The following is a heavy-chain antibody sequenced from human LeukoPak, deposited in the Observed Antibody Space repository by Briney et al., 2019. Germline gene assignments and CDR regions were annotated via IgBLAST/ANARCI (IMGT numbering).Heavy chain of an antibody. CDR3: ATGSMTTRYYYYFHMDV. J-gene: IGHJ6*03. CDR2: IYYSGDT. Sequence: SEALSLTCTVSGGSINSTRYYWGWIRQPPGKGLEWIGSIYYSGDTHYNPSLRSRVTISVDTSKNQFSLRMHSMTAADTSFYYCATGSMTTRYYYYFHMDVWGPGTTVTVSS. CDR1: GGSINSTRYY. D-gene: IGHD4-11*01. V-gene: IGHV4-39*01.